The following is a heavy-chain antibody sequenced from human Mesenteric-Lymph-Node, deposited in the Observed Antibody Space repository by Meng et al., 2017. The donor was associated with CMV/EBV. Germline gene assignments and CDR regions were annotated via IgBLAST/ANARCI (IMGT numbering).Heavy chain of an antibody. J-gene: IGHJ6*02. D-gene: IGHD4-23*01. CDR3: ARDQTRYGGKTNWGYYYYYGMDV. CDR2: IKQDGSEK. CDR1: GFTFDDYA. V-gene: IGHV3-7*01. Sequence: GESLKISCAASGFTFDDYAMHWVRQAPGKGLEWVANIKQDGSEKYYVDSVKGRFTISRDNAKNSLYLQMNSLRAEDTAVYYCARDQTRYGGKTNWGYYYYYGMDVWGQGTTVTVSS.